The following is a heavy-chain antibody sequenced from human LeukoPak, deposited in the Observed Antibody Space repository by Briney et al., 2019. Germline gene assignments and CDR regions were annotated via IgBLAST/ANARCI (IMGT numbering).Heavy chain of an antibody. J-gene: IGHJ4*02. CDR3: AREQLERRPSSGWLCYFDY. D-gene: IGHD6-19*01. Sequence: GGSLRLSCAASGFNVSSNYMSWVRRAPGKGLEWVSVIYSGGSTYYADSVKGRFTISRDNSKNTVYLQMNSLRAEDTAVYFCAREQLERRPSSGWLCYFDYWGQGTLVAVSS. CDR2: IYSGGST. V-gene: IGHV3-53*01. CDR1: GFNVSSNY.